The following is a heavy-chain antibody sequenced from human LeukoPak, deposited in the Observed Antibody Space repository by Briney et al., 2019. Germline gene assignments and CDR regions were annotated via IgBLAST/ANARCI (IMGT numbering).Heavy chain of an antibody. Sequence: GGSLRLSCAASGFTFSSYGMHWVRQAPGKGLEWVAVISYDGSNKYYADSVKGRFTISRDNSKNTLYLQMNSLRAEDTAVYYCAKGGYCSGGSCYSSSHFDYWGQGTLVTVSS. CDR2: ISYDGSNK. CDR1: GFTFSSYG. V-gene: IGHV3-30*18. J-gene: IGHJ4*02. D-gene: IGHD2-15*01. CDR3: AKGGYCSGGSCYSSSHFDY.